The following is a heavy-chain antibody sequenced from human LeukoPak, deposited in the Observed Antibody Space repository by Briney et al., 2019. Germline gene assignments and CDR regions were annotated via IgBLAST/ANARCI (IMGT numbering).Heavy chain of an antibody. CDR2: IKQDGSEK. CDR1: GFTFSSYG. CDR3: ARDFAWSHIDY. D-gene: IGHD3-9*01. Sequence: PGGSLRLSCAASGFTFSSYGMRWVRQAPGKGLEWVANIKQDGSEKYYVDSVKGRFTISRDNAKNSLYLQMNSLRAEDTAVYYCARDFAWSHIDYWGQGTLVTVSS. J-gene: IGHJ4*02. V-gene: IGHV3-7*01.